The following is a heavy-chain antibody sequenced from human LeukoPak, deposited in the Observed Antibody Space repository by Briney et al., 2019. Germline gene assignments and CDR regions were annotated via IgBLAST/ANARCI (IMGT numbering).Heavy chain of an antibody. J-gene: IGHJ4*02. D-gene: IGHD3-10*01. CDR3: ARLRDTSENNY. CDR2: IYSSGTT. CDR1: GGSISSSSYY. V-gene: IGHV4-39*01. Sequence: SETLSLTCTVSGGSISSSSYYWGWIRQPPGKGLEWIGSIYSSGTTYYNPSLKSRVTISVDTSKNQFSLKLTSVTAADTAVYYCARLRDTSENNYWGQGTLVTVSS.